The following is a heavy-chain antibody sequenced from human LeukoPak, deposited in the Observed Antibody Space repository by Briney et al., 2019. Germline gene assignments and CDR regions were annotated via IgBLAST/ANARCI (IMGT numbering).Heavy chain of an antibody. Sequence: SGTLSLTCAVPGDSISSSNWWSWGRQPPGKGLEWTGEIYHSGTTNYNPSLKSRVTISVDKSKNPFSLKVTSVSAADTAFYYGEDRIRYFGTTQNWFDPWGPGTLVTVSS. J-gene: IGHJ5*02. V-gene: IGHV4-4*02. CDR1: GDSISSSNW. D-gene: IGHD3-9*01. CDR3: EDRIRYFGTTQNWFDP. CDR2: IYHSGTT.